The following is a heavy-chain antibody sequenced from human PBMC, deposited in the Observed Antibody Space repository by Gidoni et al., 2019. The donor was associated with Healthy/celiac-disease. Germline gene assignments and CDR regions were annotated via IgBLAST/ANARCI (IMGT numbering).Heavy chain of an antibody. V-gene: IGHV1-46*01. J-gene: IGHJ6*02. CDR1: GYTFTSYY. Sequence: QVQLVQSGAEVTKPGASVKVSCKASGYTFTSYYMHWVRQAPGKGLEWKGIINPSGGSTSYAQKFQGRVTMTRDTSTSTVYMELSSLRFEDTAVYYCARDKGSLRGMDVWGQGTTVTVSS. CDR3: ARDKGSLRGMDV. D-gene: IGHD4-17*01. CDR2: INPSGGST.